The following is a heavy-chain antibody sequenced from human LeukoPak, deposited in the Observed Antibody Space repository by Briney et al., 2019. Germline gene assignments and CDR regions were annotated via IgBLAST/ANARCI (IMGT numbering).Heavy chain of an antibody. D-gene: IGHD1-7*01. CDR3: VRDRELGV. Sequence: SETLSLTCSVSGGSISIFYWSWIRQPPGKGLEWIGYIYDSVNTNYNPSLKSRVTISLDMSRNQFSLKLNSVTAADTAIYYCVRDRELGVWGQGTTVTVSS. CDR1: GGSISIFY. V-gene: IGHV4-59*01. J-gene: IGHJ6*02. CDR2: IYDSVNT.